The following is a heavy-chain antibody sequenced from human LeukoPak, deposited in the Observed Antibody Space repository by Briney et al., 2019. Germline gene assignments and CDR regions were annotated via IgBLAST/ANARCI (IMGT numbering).Heavy chain of an antibody. CDR1: GFTVSNDY. D-gene: IGHD5-18*01. J-gene: IGHJ4*02. V-gene: IGHV3-66*01. CDR3: ARGDRRGYSYGYPGY. CDR2: IYSGGRT. Sequence: GGSLRLPCAASGFTVSNDYMSWVRQAPGKGLEWVSVIYSGGRTYYADSVKGRSTISRDSSKNTLYLQMNSLGAEDTAVYYCARGDRRGYSYGYPGYWGQGTLVTVSS.